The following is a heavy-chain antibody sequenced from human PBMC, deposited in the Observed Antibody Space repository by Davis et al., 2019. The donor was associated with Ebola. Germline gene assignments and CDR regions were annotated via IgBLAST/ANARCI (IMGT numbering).Heavy chain of an antibody. CDR1: GFTFSSYG. V-gene: IGHV3-30*18. J-gene: IGHJ4*02. D-gene: IGHD5-24*01. CDR3: AKRRGYSPFDY. CDR2: ISYDGSNK. Sequence: GESLKISCAASGFTFSSYGMHWVRQAPGKGLEWVAVISYDGSNKYYADSVKGRFTISRDNSKNSLYLQMNSLRAEDTAVYYCAKRRGYSPFDYWGQGTLVTVSS.